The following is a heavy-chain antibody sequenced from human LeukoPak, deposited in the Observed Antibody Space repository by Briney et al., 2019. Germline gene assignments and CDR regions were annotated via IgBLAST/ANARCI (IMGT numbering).Heavy chain of an antibody. CDR2: ISGRGVST. V-gene: IGHV3-23*01. CDR3: ATPSGFSVFDY. Sequence: PGGSLRLSCAASGFTFSSYAMSWVRQAPGKGLEWVSAISGRGVSTYYADSVKGRFTISRDDSKNTLYLQMNSLRAEDTALYYCATPSGFSVFDYWGQGTLVTVSS. CDR1: GFTFSSYA. J-gene: IGHJ4*02.